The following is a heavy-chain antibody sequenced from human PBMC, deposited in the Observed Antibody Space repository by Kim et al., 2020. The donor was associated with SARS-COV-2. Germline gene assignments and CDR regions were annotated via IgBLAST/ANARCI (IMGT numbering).Heavy chain of an antibody. CDR1: GFNFNNFG. CDR3: AKDKSFFMITVGGESGGMDV. CDR2: ISYEGSKK. V-gene: IGHV3-30*18. Sequence: GGSLRLSCAASGFNFNNFGMHWVRQAPGKGLEWVALISYEGSKKYYADALKGRFTISRDSYKSTLYLQMDSLRPEDTAVYFCAKDKSFFMITVGGESGGMDVWGQGTTVTVSS. J-gene: IGHJ6*02. D-gene: IGHD3-16*01.